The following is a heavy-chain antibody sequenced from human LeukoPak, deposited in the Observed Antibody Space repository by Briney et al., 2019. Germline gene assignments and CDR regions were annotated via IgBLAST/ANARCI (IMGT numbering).Heavy chain of an antibody. CDR2: IYTSGST. V-gene: IGHV4-4*07. CDR1: GGSISGYY. Sequence: SETLSLTCTVSGGSISGYYWSWIRQPAGKGLEWMGRIYTSGSTNYNPSLRSRVSISVDKSKNQFSLILSSLTAADTAVYYCARGPDYSDSSGYFKYWGQGTLVTVSS. CDR3: ARGPDYSDSSGYFKY. D-gene: IGHD3-22*01. J-gene: IGHJ4*02.